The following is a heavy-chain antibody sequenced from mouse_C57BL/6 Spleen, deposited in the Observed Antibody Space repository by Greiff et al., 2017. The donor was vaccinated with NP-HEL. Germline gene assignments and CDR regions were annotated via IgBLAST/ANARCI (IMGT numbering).Heavy chain of an antibody. J-gene: IGHJ3*01. CDR3: ARGDYGNYAWFAY. D-gene: IGHD2-1*01. CDR2: ISDGGSYT. CDR1: GFTFSSYA. Sequence: EVQLVESGGGLVKPGGSLKLSCAASGFTFSSYAMSWVRQTPEKRLEWVATISDGGSYTYYPDNVKGRFTISRDNAKNNLYLQMSHLKSEDTAMYYCARGDYGNYAWFAYWGQGTLVTVSA. V-gene: IGHV5-4*01.